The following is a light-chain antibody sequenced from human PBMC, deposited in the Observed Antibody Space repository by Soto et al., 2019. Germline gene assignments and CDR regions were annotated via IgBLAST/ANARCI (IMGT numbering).Light chain of an antibody. CDR2: AAS. CDR3: QRLDNYPIT. V-gene: IGKV1-9*01. Sequence: DIQLTQSPSFLSASVEDRVTITCRASQGISSYLAWYQQKSGKAPKFLIYAASTLQSGVPSRFSGSGSGTEFTLTISSLQPDDFATYYCQRLDNYPITFGQGTRLEIK. CDR1: QGISSY. J-gene: IGKJ5*01.